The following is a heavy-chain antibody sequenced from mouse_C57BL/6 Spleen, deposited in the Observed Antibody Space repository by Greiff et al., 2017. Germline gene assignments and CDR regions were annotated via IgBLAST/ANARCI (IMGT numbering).Heavy chain of an antibody. CDR3: VRKELYDYDGAWFAY. CDR1: GFSFNTYA. J-gene: IGHJ3*01. V-gene: IGHV10-1*01. Sequence: EVQVVESGGGLVQPKGSLKLSCAASGFSFNTYAMNWVRQAPGKGLEWVARIRSKSNNYATYYADSVKDRFTISRDDSESMLYLQMNNLKTEDTAMYYCVRKELYDYDGAWFAYWGQGTLVTVSA. CDR2: IRSKSNNYAT. D-gene: IGHD2-4*01.